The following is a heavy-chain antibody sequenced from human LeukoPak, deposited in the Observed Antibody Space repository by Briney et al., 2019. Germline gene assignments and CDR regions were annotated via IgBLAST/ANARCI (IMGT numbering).Heavy chain of an antibody. Sequence: PSETLSLTCTVSGGSISSGGYYWSWIRQHPGKGLEWIGYIYHSGSTYYNPSLKSRVTMSVDRSKNHFSLKLNSVTAADTAVYYCARGYGTFDFWGQGILVTVSS. J-gene: IGHJ4*02. V-gene: IGHV4-30-2*01. CDR1: GGSISSGGYY. D-gene: IGHD5-18*01. CDR2: IYHSGST. CDR3: ARGYGTFDF.